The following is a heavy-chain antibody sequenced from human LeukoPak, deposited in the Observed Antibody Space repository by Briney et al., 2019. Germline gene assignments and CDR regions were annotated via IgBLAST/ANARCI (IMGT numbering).Heavy chain of an antibody. Sequence: GGSLRLSCAASGFTFSAYWMTWVRQAPGKGLEWVANINEGGNVKFYVDSVKGRFTISRDNTKISLYLQMYSLRAEDTAVYFCAKDDYYDSSGDPNWFDPWGQGTLVTVSS. D-gene: IGHD3-22*01. J-gene: IGHJ5*02. CDR2: INEGGNVK. CDR3: AKDDYYDSSGDPNWFDP. V-gene: IGHV3-7*01. CDR1: GFTFSAYW.